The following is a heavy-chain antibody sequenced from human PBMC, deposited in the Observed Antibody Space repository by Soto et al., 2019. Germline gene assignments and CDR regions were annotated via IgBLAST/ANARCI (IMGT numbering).Heavy chain of an antibody. J-gene: IGHJ3*02. V-gene: IGHV3-7*01. CDR3: LVTTSAFEI. D-gene: IGHD4-17*01. CDR2: IKQGGIEK. Sequence: PGGSLILSCAASGFILINFWVNWVRQAPGKGLEWVANIKQGGIEKNYVDSVKGRFTISRDDTKNSLFLQMNNLRAEDTAVYYCLVTTSAFEIWGRGTTVSVSS. CDR1: GFILINFW.